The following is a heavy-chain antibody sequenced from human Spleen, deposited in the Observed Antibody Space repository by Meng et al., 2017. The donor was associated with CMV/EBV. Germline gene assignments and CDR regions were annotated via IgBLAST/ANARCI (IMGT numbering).Heavy chain of an antibody. J-gene: IGHJ4*02. CDR2: ISWDGGST. Sequence: GGSLRLSCAASGFTFDDYSMHWVRQAPGKGLEWVSVISWDGGSTFYADSVKGRFTISRDNRRNSLYLQMYSLRTEDTALYYCAKGVPGTGYVNPVDGWGQGTLVTVSS. D-gene: IGHD3-9*01. CDR3: AKGVPGTGYVNPVDG. V-gene: IGHV3-43*01. CDR1: GFTFDDYS.